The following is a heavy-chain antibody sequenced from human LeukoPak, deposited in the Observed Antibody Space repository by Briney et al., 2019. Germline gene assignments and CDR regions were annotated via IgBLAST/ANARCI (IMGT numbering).Heavy chain of an antibody. J-gene: IGHJ3*02. CDR2: IYYSGST. Sequence: PGGSLRLSCAASGFTFSNAWMSWVRQAPGKGLEWIGSIYYSGSTYYNPSLKSRVTISVDTSKNQFSLKLSSVTAADTAVYYCARVGRVIRSDAFDIWGQGTMVTVSS. D-gene: IGHD3-22*01. CDR3: ARVGRVIRSDAFDI. V-gene: IGHV4-4*02. CDR1: GFTFSNAW.